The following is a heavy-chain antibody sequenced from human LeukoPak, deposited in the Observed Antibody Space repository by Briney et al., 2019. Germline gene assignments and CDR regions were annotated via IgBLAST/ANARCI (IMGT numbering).Heavy chain of an antibody. J-gene: IGHJ6*03. Sequence: ASVKVSCKASGYTFTSYAISWVRQAPGQGLEWMGGIIPIFGTANYAQKFQGRVTITADESTSTAYMELSSLRSEDTAVHYCANSVVVPAAIVYYYYYMAVWGKGTTVTISS. CDR3: ANSVVVPAAIVYYYYYMAV. V-gene: IGHV1-69*13. D-gene: IGHD2-2*01. CDR1: GYTFTSYA. CDR2: IIPIFGTA.